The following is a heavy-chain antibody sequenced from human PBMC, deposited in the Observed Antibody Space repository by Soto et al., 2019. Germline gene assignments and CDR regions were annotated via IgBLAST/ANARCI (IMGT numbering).Heavy chain of an antibody. CDR3: ARSGRVGATSRWFDP. Sequence: SKTLSLTCAIYGGSFSGYYWSWIRQPPGKGLEWIGEINHSGSTNYNPSLKSRVTISVDTSKNQFSLKLSSVTAADTAVYYCARSGRVGATSRWFDPWGQGTLVTVSS. V-gene: IGHV4-34*01. CDR1: GGSFSGYY. J-gene: IGHJ5*02. D-gene: IGHD1-26*01. CDR2: INHSGST.